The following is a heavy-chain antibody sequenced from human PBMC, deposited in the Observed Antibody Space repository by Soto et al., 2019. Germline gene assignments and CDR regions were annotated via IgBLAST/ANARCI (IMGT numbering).Heavy chain of an antibody. V-gene: IGHV3-30*03. CDR3: ARDRSPSYYDYVWGSIHYGREV. J-gene: IGHJ6*02. D-gene: IGHD3-16*01. CDR1: GFTFSNYG. Sequence: SLRLSCAASGFTFSNYGMHWVRQTPGKGLEWVALISYDGSNKYYADSVKGRFTISRDNSKNTLYLQMNSLRAEDTAVYYCARDRSPSYYDYVWGSIHYGREVWGQGTTGTAS. CDR2: ISYDGSNK.